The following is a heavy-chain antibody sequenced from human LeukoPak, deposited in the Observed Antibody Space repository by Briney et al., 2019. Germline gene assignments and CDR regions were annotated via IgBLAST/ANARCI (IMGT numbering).Heavy chain of an antibody. CDR3: ARDREVVTAKAQMDV. CDR2: IYNDANT. CDR1: GFTVSTNH. Sequence: GGSLRLSCAVSGFTVSTNHMSWVRQAPGKGLEWVSVIYNDANTYYTDSMQGRFTISRDNSKNTVFLQMNSLRAEDTAVYYCARDREVVTAKAQMDVWGKGTTVTVSS. D-gene: IGHD2-21*02. V-gene: IGHV3-53*01. J-gene: IGHJ6*04.